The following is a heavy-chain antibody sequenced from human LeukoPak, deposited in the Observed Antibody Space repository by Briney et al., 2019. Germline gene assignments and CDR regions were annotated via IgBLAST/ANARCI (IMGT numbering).Heavy chain of an antibody. CDR2: IYTSGST. CDR1: GGSISSGSYY. V-gene: IGHV4-61*02. J-gene: IGHJ4*02. Sequence: SQTLSLTCTVSGGSISSGSYYWSWIRQPAGKGLEWIGRIYTSGSTNYNPSLKSRVTISVDTSKNQFSLKLSSVTAADTAVYYCARGGVVVPAVSDYWGQGTLVTVSS. D-gene: IGHD2-2*01. CDR3: ARGGVVVPAVSDY.